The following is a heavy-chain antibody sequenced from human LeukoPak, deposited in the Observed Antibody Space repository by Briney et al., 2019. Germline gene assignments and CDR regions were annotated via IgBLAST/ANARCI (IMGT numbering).Heavy chain of an antibody. D-gene: IGHD2-15*01. J-gene: IGHJ5*02. CDR1: GFTFSSYA. CDR2: ISYDGSNK. CDR3: ARADIDWFDP. Sequence: SLRLSCAASGFTFSSYAMHWVRQAPGKGLEWVAVISYDGSNKYYADSVKGRFTISRDNSKNTLYLQMNSLRAEDTAVYYCARADIDWFDPWGQGTLVTVSS. V-gene: IGHV3-30*14.